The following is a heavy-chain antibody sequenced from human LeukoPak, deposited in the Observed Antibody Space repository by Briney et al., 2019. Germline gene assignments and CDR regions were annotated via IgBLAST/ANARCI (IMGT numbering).Heavy chain of an antibody. CDR3: ARTYYGSGSYYSH. J-gene: IGHJ4*02. D-gene: IGHD3-10*01. V-gene: IGHV4-30-4*01. Sequence: PSQTLSLTCTVSGGSISSGDYYWSWIRQPPGKGLEWIGYIYYSGSTYYNPSLKSRVTISVDTSKNQFSLKLSPVTAADTAVYYCARTYYGSGSYYSHWGQGTLVTVSS. CDR2: IYYSGST. CDR1: GGSISSGDYY.